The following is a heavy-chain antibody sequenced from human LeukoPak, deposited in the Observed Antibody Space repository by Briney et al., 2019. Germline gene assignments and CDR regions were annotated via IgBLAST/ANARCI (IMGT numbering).Heavy chain of an antibody. J-gene: IGHJ4*02. V-gene: IGHV3-30-3*01. CDR3: AKDGDRTGTPYN. Sequence: GGSLRLSCAASGFTFSSYAMHWVRQAPGKGLEWVAVISYDGSNKYYADSVKGRFTISRDNSKNTLYLQMNSLRAEDTAVYYCAKDGDRTGTPYNWGQGTLVTVSS. CDR2: ISYDGSNK. CDR1: GFTFSSYA. D-gene: IGHD1-7*01.